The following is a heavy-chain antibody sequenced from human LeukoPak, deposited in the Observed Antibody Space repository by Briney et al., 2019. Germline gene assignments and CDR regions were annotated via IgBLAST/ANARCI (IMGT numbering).Heavy chain of an antibody. CDR1: GGSISSYY. J-gene: IGHJ3*02. Sequence: SETLSLTCTVSGGSISSYYWSWIRQPPGKGLGWIGYIYYSGSTNYNPSLKSRVTISVDTSKNQFSLKLSSVTAADTAVYYCASYSSALGDAFDIWGQGTMVTVSS. CDR2: IYYSGST. V-gene: IGHV4-59*01. D-gene: IGHD6-25*01. CDR3: ASYSSALGDAFDI.